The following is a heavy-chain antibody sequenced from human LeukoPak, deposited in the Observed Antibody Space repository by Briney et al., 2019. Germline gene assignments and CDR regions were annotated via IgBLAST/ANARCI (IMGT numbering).Heavy chain of an antibody. Sequence: ASVKVSCKASGYTFTSYAMHWVRQAPGQRLEWMGWINAGNGNTKYSQKLQGRATMTTDTSTSTAYMELRSLRSDDTAVYYCARESAAAGDDYWGQGTLVTVSS. CDR1: GYTFTSYA. D-gene: IGHD6-13*01. J-gene: IGHJ4*02. V-gene: IGHV1-3*01. CDR3: ARESAAAGDDY. CDR2: INAGNGNT.